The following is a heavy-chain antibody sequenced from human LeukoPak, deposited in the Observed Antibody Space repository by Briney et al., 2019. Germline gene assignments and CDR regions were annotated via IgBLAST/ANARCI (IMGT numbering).Heavy chain of an antibody. CDR3: ARDSRGYSYGYWFDP. D-gene: IGHD5-18*01. CDR1: GFTFSDYY. J-gene: IGHJ5*02. CDR2: ISSSGSTI. Sequence: PGGSLTLSCTASGFTFSDYYMRWIRQAPGKGLEWVSYISSSGSTIYYADSVKGRYTISRDNAKNSLYLQMNSLRAEDTAVYYCARDSRGYSYGYWFDPWGQGTLVTVSS. V-gene: IGHV3-11*01.